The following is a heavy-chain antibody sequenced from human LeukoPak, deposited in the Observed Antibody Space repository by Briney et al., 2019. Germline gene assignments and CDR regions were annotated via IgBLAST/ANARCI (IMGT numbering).Heavy chain of an antibody. CDR3: ARGKRYPYSSGWYHFDY. Sequence: PSETLSLTCAVYGGSFSGYYWSWTRQPPGKGLEWIGEINHSGSTNYNPSLKSRVTISVDTSKNQFSLKLSSVTAADTAVYYCARGKRYPYSSGWYHFDYWGQGTLVTVSS. J-gene: IGHJ4*02. CDR2: INHSGST. D-gene: IGHD6-19*01. V-gene: IGHV4-34*01. CDR1: GGSFSGYY.